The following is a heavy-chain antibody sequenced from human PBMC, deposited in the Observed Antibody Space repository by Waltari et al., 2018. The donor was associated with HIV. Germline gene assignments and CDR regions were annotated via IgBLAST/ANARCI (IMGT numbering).Heavy chain of an antibody. V-gene: IGHV4-34*01. J-gene: IGHJ4*02. Sequence: QVHLQQWGAGLFKPSETLSLHCAIYGGSFSGYYWSWNRQAPEKGLEWIGEISHSGSTNYNPSLKSRVTMSLDTSKNQFSLKLSSVTAADTAVYYCARKDDYYDDNRYTLLFDSWGQGTLVTVSS. CDR2: ISHSGST. CDR3: ARKDDYYDDNRYTLLFDS. D-gene: IGHD3-16*01. CDR1: GGSFSGYY.